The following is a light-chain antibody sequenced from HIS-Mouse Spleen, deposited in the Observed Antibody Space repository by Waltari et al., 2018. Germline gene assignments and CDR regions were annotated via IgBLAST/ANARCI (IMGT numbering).Light chain of an antibody. Sequence: QSVLTQPPSASGTPGQRVTISCSGSSSNLGSNYVSWYPRLPGTAPKLLIYRNNQRPSGVPDRFSGSKSGTSASLAISGLRSEDEADYYCAAWDDSLSGYVFGTGTKVTVL. CDR2: RNN. CDR3: AAWDDSLSGYV. V-gene: IGLV1-47*01. CDR1: SSNLGSNY. J-gene: IGLJ1*01.